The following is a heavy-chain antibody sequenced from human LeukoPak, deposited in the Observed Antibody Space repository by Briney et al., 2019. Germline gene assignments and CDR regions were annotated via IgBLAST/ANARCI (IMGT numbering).Heavy chain of an antibody. V-gene: IGHV3-66*01. D-gene: IGHD6-13*01. CDR3: ARGRYLTTLGGAAAGFLDN. Sequence: GGSLRLSCAASEFSVGSNYMTWVRQAPGKGLEWVSLIYSGGSTYYADSVKGRFTISRDNSKNTLYLQMNSLRAEDTAVYYCARGRYLTTLGGAAAGFLDNWGQGTLVTVSS. CDR2: IYSGGST. CDR1: EFSVGSNY. J-gene: IGHJ4*02.